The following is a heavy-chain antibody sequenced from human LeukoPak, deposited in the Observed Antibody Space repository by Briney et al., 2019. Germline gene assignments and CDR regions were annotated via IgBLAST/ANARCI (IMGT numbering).Heavy chain of an antibody. CDR2: IHSGGGAT. CDR1: GFTFSNHA. V-gene: IGHV3-23*01. Sequence: GGSLRLSCAASGFTFSNHAMAWVRQAPGKGLEWVSAIHSGGGATYYADSVKGRFTISRDNSKNTLSLQMNNLRPEDAALYHCARNLNSGNHYYFDYWGQGTLVTVSS. D-gene: IGHD1-26*01. J-gene: IGHJ4*02. CDR3: ARNLNSGNHYYFDY.